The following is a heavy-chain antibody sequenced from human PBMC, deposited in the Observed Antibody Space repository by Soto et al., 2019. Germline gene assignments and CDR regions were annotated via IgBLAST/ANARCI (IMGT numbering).Heavy chain of an antibody. Sequence: SETLSLTCAVYGGSFSGDYWTWILQPPGKGLEWIGYIYYSGTTSYNPSLNSRVTMSVDTSKNQFSLKVNSVTAADTAVDYCASESYYGSGATVVAYWGQGTLVTVSS. V-gene: IGHV4-59*01. J-gene: IGHJ4*02. CDR2: IYYSGTT. CDR3: ASESYYGSGATVVAY. D-gene: IGHD3-10*01. CDR1: GGSFSGDY.